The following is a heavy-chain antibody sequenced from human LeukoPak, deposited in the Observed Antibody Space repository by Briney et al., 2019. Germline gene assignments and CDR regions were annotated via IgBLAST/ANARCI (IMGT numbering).Heavy chain of an antibody. V-gene: IGHV4-34*01. CDR1: GGSFSGYY. CDR2: INHSGST. Sequence: SETLSLTCAVYGGSFSGYYWSWIRQPPGKGLEWIGEINHSGSTNYNPSLKSRVTISVDTSKNQFSLKLSSVTAADTAVYYRVRGSAAGTGWFDPWGQGTQVTVSS. CDR3: VRGSAAGTGWFDP. J-gene: IGHJ5*02. D-gene: IGHD6-13*01.